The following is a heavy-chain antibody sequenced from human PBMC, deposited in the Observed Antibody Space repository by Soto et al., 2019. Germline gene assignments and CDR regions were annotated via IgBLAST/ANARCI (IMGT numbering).Heavy chain of an antibody. CDR2: IGPKSGDT. CDR1: GYTFSGHY. D-gene: IGHD5-12*01. CDR3: GRGRSGEIVIFY. V-gene: IGHV1-2*02. Sequence: ASVKVSCKASGYTFSGHYIHWVRQAPGQAPEWVGEIGPKSGDTRYAQKFQGRVTMTKDTSITTVYMELRNLSPDDTAVYFCGRGRSGEIVIFYWGQGTLVTVSS. J-gene: IGHJ4*02.